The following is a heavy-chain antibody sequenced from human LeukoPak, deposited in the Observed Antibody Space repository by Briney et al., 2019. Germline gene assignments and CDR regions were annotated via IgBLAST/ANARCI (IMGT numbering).Heavy chain of an antibody. CDR3: AGLGYCSSTSCYTRYYYYGMDV. V-gene: IGHV1-69*04. Sequence: ASVKVSCKASGGTFSSYAISWVRQAPGQGLEWMGRINPILGIANYAQKFQGRVTITADKSTSTAYMELSSLRSEDTAVYYCAGLGYCSSTSCYTRYYYYGMDVWGQGTTVTVSS. J-gene: IGHJ6*02. D-gene: IGHD2-2*02. CDR2: INPILGIA. CDR1: GGTFSSYA.